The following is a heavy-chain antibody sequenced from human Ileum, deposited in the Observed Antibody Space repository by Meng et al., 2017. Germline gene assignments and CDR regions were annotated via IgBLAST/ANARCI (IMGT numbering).Heavy chain of an antibody. CDR2: ISHSGSA. V-gene: IGHV4-4*02. Sequence: QVQLQESGPGLVRPSGTLSLTCAVSSGSISSNTYWSWVRQPPGKGLEWIGQISHSGSAYYNPSLKSRVTMSVDKSKSQFSLMLTSVTAADTAIHYCARHGGYSQDFWGQGTLVTVSS. D-gene: IGHD4-23*01. CDR3: ARHGGYSQDF. J-gene: IGHJ4*02. CDR1: SGSISSNTY.